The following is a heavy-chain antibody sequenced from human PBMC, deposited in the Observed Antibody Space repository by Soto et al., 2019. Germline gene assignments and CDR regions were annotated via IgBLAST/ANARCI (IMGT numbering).Heavy chain of an antibody. D-gene: IGHD2-15*01. CDR1: GYTFTSYA. Sequence: ASVKVSCKASGYTFTSYAMHWVRQAPGQRLEWMGWINAGNGNTKYSQKFQGRVTITRGTSASTAYMELSSLRSEDTAVYYCARGDIVVVVAARDYGMDVWGQGTTVTVSS. J-gene: IGHJ6*02. CDR3: ARGDIVVVVAARDYGMDV. V-gene: IGHV1-3*01. CDR2: INAGNGNT.